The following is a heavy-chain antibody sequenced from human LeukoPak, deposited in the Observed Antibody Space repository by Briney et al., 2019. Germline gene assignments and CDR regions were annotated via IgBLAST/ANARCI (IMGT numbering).Heavy chain of an antibody. J-gene: IGHJ4*02. CDR3: AREGGYSGSYRDCYFDY. CDR2: IYSGGGGGSI. Sequence: GGSLRLSCAASGFSVSDNYMNWVRPAPGKGLEWVSVIYSGGGGGSIYYADSGKGRFTLSRDNSKNTVYLQMNSLRAEDTAVYYCAREGGYSGSYRDCYFDYWGQGTLVTVSS. D-gene: IGHD1-26*01. V-gene: IGHV3-53*05. CDR1: GFSVSDNY.